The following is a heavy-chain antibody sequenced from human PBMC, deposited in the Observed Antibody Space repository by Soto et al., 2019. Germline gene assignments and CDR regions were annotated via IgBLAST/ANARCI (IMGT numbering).Heavy chain of an antibody. D-gene: IGHD3-3*01. CDR2: ISSSSSYI. CDR3: VIFGVVNFDY. CDR1: GFTFSSYS. J-gene: IGHJ4*02. V-gene: IGHV3-21*01. Sequence: GGSLRLSCAASGFTFSSYSMNWVHQAPGKGLEWVSSISSSSSYIYYADSVKGRFTISRDNAKNSLYLQMNSLRAEDTAVYYCVIFGVVNFDYWGQGTLVTVSS.